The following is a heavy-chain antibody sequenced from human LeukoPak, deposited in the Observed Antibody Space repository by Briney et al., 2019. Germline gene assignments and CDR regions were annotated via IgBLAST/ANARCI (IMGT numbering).Heavy chain of an antibody. CDR1: GGSISSYY. V-gene: IGHV4-59*01. D-gene: IGHD6-25*01. J-gene: IGHJ5*02. CDR3: ARESSGRWEWFDP. Sequence: SETLSLTCTVYGGSISSYYWSWIRQPPRRGLEWIGYVHYTGSTNYNPSLGSGVSISVDTSKSQFSLKLYSVTAADTAVYYCARESSGRWEWFDPWGQGSLVTVSS. CDR2: VHYTGST.